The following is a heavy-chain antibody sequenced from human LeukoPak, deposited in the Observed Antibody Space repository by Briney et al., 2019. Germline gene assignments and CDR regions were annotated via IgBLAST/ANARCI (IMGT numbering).Heavy chain of an antibody. CDR3: AKVSMPYYYYMDV. Sequence: GGSLRLSCAASGFTFSSHWMHWVRQVPGKGLVWVSRINKDGSNTFYADSVKGRFTISRDNAKNTLYLQMNSLGVEDTAVYYCAKVSMPYYYYMDVWGKGTTVTVSS. V-gene: IGHV3-74*01. D-gene: IGHD2-2*01. J-gene: IGHJ6*03. CDR1: GFTFSSHW. CDR2: INKDGSNT.